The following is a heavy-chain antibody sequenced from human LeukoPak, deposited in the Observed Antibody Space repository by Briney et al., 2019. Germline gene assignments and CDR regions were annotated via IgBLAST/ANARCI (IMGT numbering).Heavy chain of an antibody. Sequence: ASVKVSCKASGYTFTSYGISWVRQAPGQGLEWMGWISAYNGNTNYAQKLQGRVTMTTDTSTSTAYMELRSLRSDDTAMYYCARVPIIAAAGRGFDYWGQGTLVTVSS. D-gene: IGHD6-13*01. CDR2: ISAYNGNT. J-gene: IGHJ4*02. CDR3: ARVPIIAAAGRGFDY. CDR1: GYTFTSYG. V-gene: IGHV1-18*01.